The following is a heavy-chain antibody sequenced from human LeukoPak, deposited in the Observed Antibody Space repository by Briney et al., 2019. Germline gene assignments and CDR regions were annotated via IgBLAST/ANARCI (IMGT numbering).Heavy chain of an antibody. CDR3: ASAIAEDFYYYYMDV. CDR1: GGSISSSY. CDR2: IYYSGST. D-gene: IGHD1-14*01. Sequence: PSETLSLTCTVSGGSISSSYWTWIRQPPGKGLEWIGYIYYSGSTNYNPSLKSRVTISVDTSKNQFSLNLSSVTAADTAVYYCASAIAEDFYYYYMDVWGKGTTVTASS. J-gene: IGHJ6*03. V-gene: IGHV4-59*01.